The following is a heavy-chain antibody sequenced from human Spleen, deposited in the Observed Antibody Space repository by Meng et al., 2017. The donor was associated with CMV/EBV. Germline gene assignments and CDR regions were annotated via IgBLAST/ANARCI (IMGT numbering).Heavy chain of an antibody. CDR2: ISSGSSTI. CDR3: APHCGGDCYIY. Sequence: GGSLRLSCAASGFTFSNYYMSWIRQAPGKGLEWVSYISSGSSTIYYADSVKGRFTISRDNAKNSLYLQMNSLRAEDTAVYYCAPHCGGDCYIYWGQGALVTVSS. CDR1: GFTFSNYY. J-gene: IGHJ4*02. V-gene: IGHV3-11*01. D-gene: IGHD2-21*01.